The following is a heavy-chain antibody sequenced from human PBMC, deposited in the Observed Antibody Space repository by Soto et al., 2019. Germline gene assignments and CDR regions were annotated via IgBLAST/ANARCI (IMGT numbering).Heavy chain of an antibody. CDR2: IYYSGNT. CDR3: ARDCCESSDGLYYFYS. V-gene: IGHV4-30-4*01. Sequence: SETLSLTCTVSGGSTSSDNYWSWIRQPPGKGLEWIGHIYYSGNTDYNPSLKSRLAISIDTSKNQFSLKLSSVTAADTAVYFCARDCCESSDGLYYFYSWGQGSLVTVSS. D-gene: IGHD6-6*01. CDR1: GGSTSSDNY. J-gene: IGHJ4*02.